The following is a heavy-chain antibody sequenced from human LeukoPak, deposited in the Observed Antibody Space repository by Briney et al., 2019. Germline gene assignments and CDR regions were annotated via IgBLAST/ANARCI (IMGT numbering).Heavy chain of an antibody. V-gene: IGHV1-18*01. D-gene: IGHD4-17*01. J-gene: IGHJ6*02. CDR3: ARGSHRPTDHYYGMDV. CDR1: GYTFTSYG. Sequence: ASVKVSCKASGYTFTSYGISWVRQAPGQGLEWMGWISAYNGNTNYAQKLQGRVTMTTDTSTSTAYMELRSLRSDDTAVYYCARGSHRPTDHYYGMDVWGQGTTVTVSS. CDR2: ISAYNGNT.